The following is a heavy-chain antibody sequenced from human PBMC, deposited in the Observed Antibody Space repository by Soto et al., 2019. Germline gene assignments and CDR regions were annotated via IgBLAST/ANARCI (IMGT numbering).Heavy chain of an antibody. V-gene: IGHV1-3*01. Sequence: ASVKVSCKASGYTFTSYAMHWVRQAPGQRLEWMGWINAGNGNTKYSQKFQGRVTITRDTSASTAYMELSSLRSEDTAVYYRARGIAMVKSYYYYGMDVWGQGTTVTVSS. CDR1: GYTFTSYA. CDR3: ARGIAMVKSYYYYGMDV. J-gene: IGHJ6*02. CDR2: INAGNGNT. D-gene: IGHD5-18*01.